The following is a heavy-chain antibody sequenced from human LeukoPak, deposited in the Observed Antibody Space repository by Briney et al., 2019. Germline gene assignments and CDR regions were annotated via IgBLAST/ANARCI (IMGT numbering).Heavy chain of an antibody. CDR3: ARVRSGYYPRYAFDI. CDR1: GYTFTSYY. CDR2: INPSGGST. Sequence: VASVKVSCKASGYTFTSYYMHWVRQAPGQGLEWMGIINPSGGSTSYAQKFQGRVTMTRDTSTSTVYMELSSLRSEDTAVYYCARVRSGYYPRYAFDIWGQGTMVTVSS. J-gene: IGHJ3*02. V-gene: IGHV1-46*01. D-gene: IGHD3-22*01.